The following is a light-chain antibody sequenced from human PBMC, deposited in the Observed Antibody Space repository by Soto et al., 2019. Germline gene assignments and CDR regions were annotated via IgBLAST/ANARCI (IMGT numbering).Light chain of an antibody. CDR1: QSISSW. Sequence: DIQMTQSPSTLSASVGDRVTITCRASQSISSWLAWYQQKPGKAPKLLIYKASSLESVVPSRCSGSGSGTEFTLTISSLQPDDFATYYCQQYNSYPYTFGQGTKLEIK. V-gene: IGKV1-5*03. CDR2: KAS. J-gene: IGKJ2*01. CDR3: QQYNSYPYT.